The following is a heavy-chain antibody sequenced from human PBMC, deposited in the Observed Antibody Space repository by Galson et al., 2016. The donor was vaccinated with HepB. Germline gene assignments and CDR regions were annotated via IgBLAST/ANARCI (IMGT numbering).Heavy chain of an antibody. D-gene: IGHD1-1*01. J-gene: IGHJ4*02. Sequence: QSGAEVKKPGESLKISCKGSGYSFTNYWIGWVRQMPGKGLEWMGIVYGGDSETRYSPSFQGQVTISADKSISTAYLTTEDTAFYYCARSTGWTIDHWGQGTLVTVSS. V-gene: IGHV5-51*01. CDR1: GYSFTNYW. CDR2: VYGGDSET. CDR3: WTIDH.